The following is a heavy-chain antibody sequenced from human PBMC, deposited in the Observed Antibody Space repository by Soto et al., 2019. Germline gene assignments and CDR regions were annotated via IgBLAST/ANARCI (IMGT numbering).Heavy chain of an antibody. V-gene: IGHV1-18*01. CDR1: GYTFTSYG. Sequence: QVQLVQSGAEVKKPGASVKVSCKASGYTFTSYGISWVRQAPGQGLEWMGWISTYNGNTNYAQKLQGRVTMTTDTSTSTAYMEQSSLRSDDTAVYYCARGYCSSISCYGAWSWFDPWGQGTLVTVSS. CDR2: ISTYNGNT. D-gene: IGHD2-2*01. CDR3: ARGYCSSISCYGAWSWFDP. J-gene: IGHJ5*02.